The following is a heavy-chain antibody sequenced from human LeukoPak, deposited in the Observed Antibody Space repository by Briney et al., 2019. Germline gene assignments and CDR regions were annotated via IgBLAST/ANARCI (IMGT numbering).Heavy chain of an antibody. CDR3: AKVGDYGDYGNYYYYMDV. CDR2: IKEDGSEK. D-gene: IGHD4-17*01. Sequence: GGSLRLSCAASGFTFSSYWMSWVRQAPGKGLEWVANIKEDGSEKYYVDSVKGRFTISRDNSKNTLYLQMNSLRAEDTAVYYCAKVGDYGDYGNYYYYMDVWGKGTTVTVSS. V-gene: IGHV3-7*03. CDR1: GFTFSSYW. J-gene: IGHJ6*03.